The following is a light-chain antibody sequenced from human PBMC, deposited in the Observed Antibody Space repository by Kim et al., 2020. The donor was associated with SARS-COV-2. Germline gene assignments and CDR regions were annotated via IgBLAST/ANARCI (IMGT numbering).Light chain of an antibody. CDR1: QSVYADY. CDR2: GAS. J-gene: IGKJ2*01. CDR3: QQFGHSPYT. Sequence: LSPGERATLSGSASQSVYADYLAWYQQKPGQAPTLLISGASNRATGLPDRFSASGSGTDFSLTISRVEPVDFAVYYCQQFGHSPYTFGQGTKLEI. V-gene: IGKV3-20*01.